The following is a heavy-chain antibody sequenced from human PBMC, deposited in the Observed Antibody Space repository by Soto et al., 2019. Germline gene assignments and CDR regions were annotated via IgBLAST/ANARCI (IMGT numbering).Heavy chain of an antibody. J-gene: IGHJ4*02. CDR3: AKNADVARGPFVY. Sequence: SLRLSCSASGFTFSSYAMSWVRQAPGKGLEWVSTISGSGGRTYYADSVKGRFTLSRDNSKNTLYLQMNSLRAEDTAVYYCAKNADVARGPFVYWGPGTRVTVSS. CDR2: ISGSGGRT. D-gene: IGHD5-12*01. V-gene: IGHV3-23*01. CDR1: GFTFSSYA.